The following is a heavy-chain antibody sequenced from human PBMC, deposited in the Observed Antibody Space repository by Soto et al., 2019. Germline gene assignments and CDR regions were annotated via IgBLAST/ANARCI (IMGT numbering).Heavy chain of an antibody. D-gene: IGHD1-1*01. CDR1: GGSISTVGHY. CDR2: IYHTGST. V-gene: IGHV4-31*03. J-gene: IGHJ4*02. Sequence: SETLSLTCSVSGGSISTVGHYWTWIRQPPGKGLEWIGSIYHTGSTYYSRSLRSRLTMSVDTSKSQFSLRLSSVTAADTAVYYCARATGTLRSRNCDYWGQGSLVTVSS. CDR3: ARATGTLRSRNCDY.